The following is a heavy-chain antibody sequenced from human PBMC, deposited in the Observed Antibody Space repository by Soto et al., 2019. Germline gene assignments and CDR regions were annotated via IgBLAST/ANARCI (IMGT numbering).Heavy chain of an antibody. Sequence: ASVKVSCKASGYTFISYAMHWVRQAPGQRLEWMGWINAGNGNTKYSQKFQGRVTITRDTSASTAYMELSSLRSEDTAVYYCARGLGLYYFDYWGQGTLVTVSS. CDR2: INAGNGNT. J-gene: IGHJ4*02. CDR3: ARGLGLYYFDY. CDR1: GYTFISYA. V-gene: IGHV1-3*01. D-gene: IGHD1-26*01.